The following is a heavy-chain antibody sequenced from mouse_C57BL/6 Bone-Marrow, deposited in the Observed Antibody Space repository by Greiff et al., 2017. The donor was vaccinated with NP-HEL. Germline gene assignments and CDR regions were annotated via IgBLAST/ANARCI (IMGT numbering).Heavy chain of an antibody. J-gene: IGHJ3*01. CDR1: GYTFTSYW. Sequence: QVQLKQPGAELVKPGASVKLSCKASGYTFTSYWMHWVKQRPGRGLEWIGRIDPNSGGTKYNEKFKSKATLTVDKHSSTAYMQLSSLTSEDSAVYDGAREDYYGSPFAYWGQGTLVTVSA. D-gene: IGHD1-1*01. CDR3: AREDYYGSPFAY. V-gene: IGHV1-72*01. CDR2: IDPNSGGT.